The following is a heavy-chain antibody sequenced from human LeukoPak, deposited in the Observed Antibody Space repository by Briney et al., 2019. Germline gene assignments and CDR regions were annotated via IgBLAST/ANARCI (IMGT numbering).Heavy chain of an antibody. Sequence: GGSLRLSCAASGFIFSSCAMSWVRQAPGEGLEWVSATSGRGGGTYYADSVKGRFTLSPGNSKNTLCLQMNSARAGDTAVYYCAKSRSTTIYYYMDVWGKGTTVTVSS. J-gene: IGHJ6*03. CDR1: GFIFSSCA. V-gene: IGHV3-23*01. CDR2: TSGRGGGT. CDR3: AKSRSTTIYYYMDV. D-gene: IGHD2-2*01.